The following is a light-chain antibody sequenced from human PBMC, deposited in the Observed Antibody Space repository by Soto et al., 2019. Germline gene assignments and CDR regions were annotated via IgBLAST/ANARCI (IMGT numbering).Light chain of an antibody. CDR3: QQYNNWPPMA. CDR1: QSVCSN. CDR2: GAS. V-gene: IGKV3-15*01. Sequence: EIVMTQSPATLSVSPGERANLSCRASQSVCSNLAWYQQKPGQAPRLLIYGASTRATGIPARFSGSGSGTEFTLTISSLQSEDFAVYYCQQYNNWPPMAFGQGTKVEIK. J-gene: IGKJ1*01.